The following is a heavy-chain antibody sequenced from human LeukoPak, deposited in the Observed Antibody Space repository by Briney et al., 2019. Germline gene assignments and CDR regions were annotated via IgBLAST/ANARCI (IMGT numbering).Heavy chain of an antibody. Sequence: SETLSLTCTVSGYSISSGYYWGWIRQPPGKGLEWIGSIYHSGSTYYNPSLKSRVTISVDTSKNQFSLKLSSVTAADTAVYYCARGPSSSWAIDYWGQGTLVTVSS. CDR1: GYSISSGYY. D-gene: IGHD6-13*01. J-gene: IGHJ4*02. CDR2: IYHSGST. CDR3: ARGPSSSWAIDY. V-gene: IGHV4-38-2*02.